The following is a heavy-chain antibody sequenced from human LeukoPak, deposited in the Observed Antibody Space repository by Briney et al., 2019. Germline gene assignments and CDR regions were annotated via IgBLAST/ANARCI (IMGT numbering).Heavy chain of an antibody. Sequence: GGSLRLSCAASGFTFSSYGMHWVRQAPGKGLEWVAVIWYDGSNKYYADSVNSRFTISRDNSKNTLYLQMNSLRAEDTAVYYCAKDLGLLRYFDWLLDYWGQGTLVTVSS. CDR1: GFTFSSYG. CDR2: IWYDGSNK. V-gene: IGHV3-33*06. D-gene: IGHD3-9*01. J-gene: IGHJ4*02. CDR3: AKDLGLLRYFDWLLDY.